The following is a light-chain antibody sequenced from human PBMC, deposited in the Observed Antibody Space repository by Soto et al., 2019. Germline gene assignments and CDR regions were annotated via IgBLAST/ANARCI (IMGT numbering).Light chain of an antibody. V-gene: IGKV3-11*01. CDR3: QQRSDSPLT. CDR2: DAS. CDR1: QSVSTY. Sequence: EIVLTQSPATLSLSPGERATLSCRASQSVSTYLAWYQQKPGQTPRLLIYDASNRATGIPARFSGSGSGTDFTLTISTLELEDVAVYYCQQRSDSPLTFGGGTKVDIK. J-gene: IGKJ4*01.